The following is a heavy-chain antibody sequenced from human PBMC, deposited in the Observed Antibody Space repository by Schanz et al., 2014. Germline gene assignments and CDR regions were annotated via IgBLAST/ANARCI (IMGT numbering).Heavy chain of an antibody. CDR2: INQDGSDK. CDR1: GFTFGTFW. V-gene: IGHV3-7*01. D-gene: IGHD3-22*01. CDR3: ARDKGGYYPFDY. J-gene: IGHJ4*02. Sequence: VQLVESGGALVQPGGSLRLSCSASGFTFGTFWMSWVRQAPGKGLEWVANINQDGSDKSYVDSVKGRFTISRDNAKNSLYLQMNSLRAEDTAVYYCARDKGGYYPFDYWGQGSLVTVSS.